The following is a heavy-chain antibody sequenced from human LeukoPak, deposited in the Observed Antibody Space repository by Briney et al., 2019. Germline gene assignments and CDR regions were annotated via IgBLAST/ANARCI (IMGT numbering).Heavy chain of an antibody. CDR3: ARQGAAAGTGGTSFDP. CDR1: GYSFTSYW. CDR2: IYPGDSDT. D-gene: IGHD6-13*01. V-gene: IGHV5-51*01. J-gene: IGHJ5*02. Sequence: GESLKISCKGSGYSFTSYWIGWVRQMRGKGLEWMGIIYPGDSDTRYSPSFQGQVTISADKSISTAYLQWSSLKASDTAMYYCARQGAAAGTGGTSFDPWGQGTLVTVSS.